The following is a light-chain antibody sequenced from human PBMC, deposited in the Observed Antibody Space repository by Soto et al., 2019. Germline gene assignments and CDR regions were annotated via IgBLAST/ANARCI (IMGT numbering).Light chain of an antibody. CDR1: QSVFSNSNNKNC. V-gene: IGKV4-1*01. Sequence: DIVMTQSPDSLAVSLGERATINCKSSQSVFSNSNNKNCIAWYQQKSGQPPKLLIYWASSRKSGVPDRFSGGGSGTDFTLTISSLQAEDVATYYCQHYYSIPWTFGQGTRVEIK. CDR3: QHYYSIPWT. J-gene: IGKJ1*01. CDR2: WAS.